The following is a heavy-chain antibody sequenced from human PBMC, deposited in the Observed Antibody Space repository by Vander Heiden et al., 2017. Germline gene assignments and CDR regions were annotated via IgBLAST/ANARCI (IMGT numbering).Heavy chain of an antibody. D-gene: IGHD3-10*01. Sequence: EVQLVESGGGSVQPGWSLRLSCAASGFTFDEYAMHWVRQAPGKGLEWVSGIGWKSGRIGYADSVKGRFTISKDNAKNSMYLQMNSLRAEDTALYYCTKDLSPGGADVWGQGTTVTVSS. CDR1: GFTFDEYA. J-gene: IGHJ6*02. V-gene: IGHV3-9*01. CDR2: IGWKSGRI. CDR3: TKDLSPGGADV.